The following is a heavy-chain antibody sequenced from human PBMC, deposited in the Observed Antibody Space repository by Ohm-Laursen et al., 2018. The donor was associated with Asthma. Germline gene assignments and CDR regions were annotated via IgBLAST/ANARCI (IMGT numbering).Heavy chain of an antibody. V-gene: IGHV3-53*01. Sequence: SLRLSCSASGFTVGSDYMTWVRQAPGKGLEWVSAIYSGGTTYYADSVRGRFTISRDNSKNTLYLQMNSLRAEDTAVYYCATSRRLGYWGQGTLVTVSS. J-gene: IGHJ4*02. CDR1: GFTVGSDY. CDR2: IYSGGTT. CDR3: ATSRRLGY. D-gene: IGHD6-6*01.